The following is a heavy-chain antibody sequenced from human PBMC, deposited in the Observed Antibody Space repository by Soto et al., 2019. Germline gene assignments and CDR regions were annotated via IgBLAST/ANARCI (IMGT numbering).Heavy chain of an antibody. CDR1: GFTFDDYA. D-gene: IGHD3-9*01. CDR2: ISWNSGSI. J-gene: IGHJ4*02. Sequence: EVQLVESGGGLVQPGRSLRLSCAASGFTFDDYAMHWVRQAPGKGLEWVSGISWNSGSIGYADSVKGRFTISRDNAKNSLYLQMNSLRAEDTALYYCAKAQYFDWLLSAFDYWGQGTLVTVSS. CDR3: AKAQYFDWLLSAFDY. V-gene: IGHV3-9*01.